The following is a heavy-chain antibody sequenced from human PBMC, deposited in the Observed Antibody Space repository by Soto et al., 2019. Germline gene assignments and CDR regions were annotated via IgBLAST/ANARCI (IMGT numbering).Heavy chain of an antibody. CDR3: ARAGQTGWYSYGPLGPGDY. V-gene: IGHV3-33*01. CDR2: IWYDGSNK. CDR1: GFTFSSYG. D-gene: IGHD5-18*01. Sequence: QVQLVESGGGVVQPGRSLRLSCAASGFTFSSYGMHWVRQAPGKGLEWVAGIWYDGSNKYYAGSVKGRFTISRDNSKNTLKLQMSSPRAEDTAVYYCARAGQTGWYSYGPLGPGDYWGQGTLVTVSS. J-gene: IGHJ4*02.